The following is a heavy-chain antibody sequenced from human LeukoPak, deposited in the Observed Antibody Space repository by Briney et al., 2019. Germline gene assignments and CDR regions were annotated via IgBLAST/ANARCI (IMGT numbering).Heavy chain of an antibody. CDR1: GGTFGSYS. V-gene: IGHV1-46*01. D-gene: IGHD2-15*01. J-gene: IGHJ5*02. CDR2: INPSGGST. Sequence: ASVKVSCKASGGTFGSYSITWVRQAPGQGLEWMGIINPSGGSTSYAQKFQGRVTMTRDMSTSTVYMELSSLRSEDTAVYYCARLVRGYCSGGSCYSNWFDPWGQGTLVTVSS. CDR3: ARLVRGYCSGGSCYSNWFDP.